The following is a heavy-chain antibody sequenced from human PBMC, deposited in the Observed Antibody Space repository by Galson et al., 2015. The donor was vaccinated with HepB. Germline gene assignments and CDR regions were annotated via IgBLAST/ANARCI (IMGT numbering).Heavy chain of an antibody. J-gene: IGHJ6*02. Sequence: SLRLSCAASGFTFSNYSMSWVRQTPGKGLEWVSSISRSSSYINYADSVKGRLTISRDNAKNSLYLQMNSLRAEDSAVYYCAKDLASAAHLYYYYGMDVWGQGTTVTVSS. CDR1: GFTFSNYS. D-gene: IGHD6-13*01. CDR2: ISRSSSYI. V-gene: IGHV3-21*01. CDR3: AKDLASAAHLYYYYGMDV.